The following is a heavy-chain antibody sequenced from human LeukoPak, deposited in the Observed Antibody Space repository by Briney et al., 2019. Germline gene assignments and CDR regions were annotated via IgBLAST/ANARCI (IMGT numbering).Heavy chain of an antibody. CDR2: INPNSGGT. D-gene: IGHD2-15*01. Sequence: GATVKVSCKPSGYTFTAYYINRVRQAAGQGLEWMGWINPNSGGTNYAQNFQGRGPMTRDTSISTAYMELDSLTSDDTAVYYCARAVKAAPYWGQGTLVTVSS. CDR3: ARAVKAAPY. J-gene: IGHJ4*02. CDR1: GYTFTAYY. V-gene: IGHV1-2*02.